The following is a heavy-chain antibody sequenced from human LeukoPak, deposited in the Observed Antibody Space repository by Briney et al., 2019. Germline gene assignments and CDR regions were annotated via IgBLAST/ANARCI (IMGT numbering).Heavy chain of an antibody. D-gene: IGHD5-18*01. V-gene: IGHV3-64D*06. J-gene: IGHJ3*02. Sequence: GGSLRLSCSASGFTFSSYVMHWVRQAPGKGLEYVSSISSNGGNTYYADSVKGRFTISRDNSKNTLYLQMSSLRAEDTAVYYCVKDLDGGYSYRVWQAFDIWGQGTMVTVSS. CDR3: VKDLDGGYSYRVWQAFDI. CDR1: GFTFSSYV. CDR2: ISSNGGNT.